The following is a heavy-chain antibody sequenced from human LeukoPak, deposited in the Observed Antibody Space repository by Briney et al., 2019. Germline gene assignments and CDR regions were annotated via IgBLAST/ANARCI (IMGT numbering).Heavy chain of an antibody. V-gene: IGHV5-51*01. CDR1: GYSFTNYW. J-gene: IGHJ4*02. CDR2: IYPGDSDT. CDR3: ASRYCSSTSCYTWSH. Sequence: GESLKISCKGSGYSFTNYWIGWVRQMPGKGLEWMGIIYPGDSDTRYSPSFQGQVTISADKSISTAYLQWSSLKASDTAMYYCASRYCSSTSCYTWSHWGQGTLVTVSS. D-gene: IGHD2-2*02.